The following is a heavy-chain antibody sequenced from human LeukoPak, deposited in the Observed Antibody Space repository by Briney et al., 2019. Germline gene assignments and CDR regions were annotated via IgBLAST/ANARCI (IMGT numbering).Heavy chain of an antibody. Sequence: GGSLRLSCAASGFTFSNYAMRWVRQAPGKELKWNSTINDNGDGTYYEDSVKGRFTISRDNSYNTVSLQMNSLRDEDTGVYYCAKGLRTGVGPYMGYHYYMDVWGKGATVTVSS. D-gene: IGHD3-16*01. J-gene: IGHJ6*03. CDR3: AKGLRTGVGPYMGYHYYMDV. CDR1: GFTFSNYA. CDR2: INDNGDGT. V-gene: IGHV3-23*01.